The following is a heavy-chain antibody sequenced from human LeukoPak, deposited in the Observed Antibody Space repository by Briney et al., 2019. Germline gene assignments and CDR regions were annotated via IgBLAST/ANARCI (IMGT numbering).Heavy chain of an antibody. J-gene: IGHJ6*03. CDR3: AKKRVGELYMDV. D-gene: IGHD3-10*01. CDR2: IPYDGSDK. Sequence: GGSLRLSCAASGFPFSSYGMHWVRQAPGKGLEWVAFIPYDGSDKFYADSVKGRFTISRDNSKNTLYLQMNSLRAEDTAVYYCAKKRVGELYMDVWGKGTTVTISS. CDR1: GFPFSSYG. V-gene: IGHV3-30*02.